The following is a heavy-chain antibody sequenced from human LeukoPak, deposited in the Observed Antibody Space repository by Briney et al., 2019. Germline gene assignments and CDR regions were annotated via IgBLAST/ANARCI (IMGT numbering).Heavy chain of an antibody. CDR2: MNPNSGNT. CDR1: GYTFTSYD. D-gene: IGHD2-2*01. CDR3: ARGRRYCSSTSCSRRVCYYYYMDV. J-gene: IGHJ6*03. Sequence: ASVKVSCKASGYTFTSYDINWVRQATGQGLEWMGWMNPNSGNTGYAQKFQGRVTMTRNTSISTAYMELSSLRSEDTAVYYCARGRRYCSSTSCSRRVCYYYYMDVWGKGTTVTVSS. V-gene: IGHV1-8*01.